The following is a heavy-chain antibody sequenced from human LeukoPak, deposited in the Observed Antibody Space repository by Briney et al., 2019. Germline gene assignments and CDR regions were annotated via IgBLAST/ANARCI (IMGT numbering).Heavy chain of an antibody. Sequence: GGSLRLSCAASEFTFSSYSMHWVRQAPGMGLEWVSSISSGSDYIYYADSVKGRFTISRDNTKNSLFLQMNSLRVEDTAVYYFARDVGGSPRPSLGFDHRGQGALVPVSS. CDR3: ARDVGGSPRPSLGFDH. D-gene: IGHD3-16*01. CDR1: EFTFSSYS. J-gene: IGHJ4*02. CDR2: ISSGSDYI. V-gene: IGHV3-21*01.